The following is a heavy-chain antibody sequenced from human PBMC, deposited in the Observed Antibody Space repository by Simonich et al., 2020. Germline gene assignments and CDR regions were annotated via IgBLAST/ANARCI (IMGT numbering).Heavy chain of an antibody. CDR1: GFTFSSYS. Sequence: EVQLVESGGGLVKPGGSLRLSCAASGFTFSSYSMNWVRQAPGKGLEGVSSISSSSSYIYYADSVKARVTISRDNAKNSLYLQMNSLRAEDTAVYYCARDAAGDYWGQGTLVTVSS. J-gene: IGHJ4*02. D-gene: IGHD6-13*01. CDR2: ISSSSSYI. V-gene: IGHV3-21*01. CDR3: ARDAAGDY.